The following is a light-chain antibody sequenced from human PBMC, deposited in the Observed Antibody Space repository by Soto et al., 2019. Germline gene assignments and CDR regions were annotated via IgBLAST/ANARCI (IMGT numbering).Light chain of an antibody. J-gene: IGKJ1*01. Sequence: DIQMTQSPSALSASVGDTITITCRAGQSISSWLAWYQQKPGKXPKLLIYKESSLESGVPSRFSGSGSGTEFTLTISSLQPDDFATYYCQQYNSYSTFGQGTKVEIK. CDR1: QSISSW. CDR3: QQYNSYST. CDR2: KES. V-gene: IGKV1-5*03.